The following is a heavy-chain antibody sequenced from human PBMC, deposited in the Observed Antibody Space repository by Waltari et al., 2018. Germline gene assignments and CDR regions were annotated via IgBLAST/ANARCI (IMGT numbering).Heavy chain of an antibody. J-gene: IGHJ5*02. CDR3: ARVYYENLPPLVNWFDP. CDR2: IYYSGST. D-gene: IGHD3-22*01. Sequence: QLQLQESGPGLVKPSETLSLTCTVSGGSISSSSYYWGWIRQPPGKGLEWIGRIYYSGSTYYNPSLKSRVTISVDTSKNQFSLKLSSVTAADTAVYYCARVYYENLPPLVNWFDPWGQGTLVTVSS. V-gene: IGHV4-39*01. CDR1: GGSISSSSYY.